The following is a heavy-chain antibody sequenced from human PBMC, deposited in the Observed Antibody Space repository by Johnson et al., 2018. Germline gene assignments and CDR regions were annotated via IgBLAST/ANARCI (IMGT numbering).Heavy chain of an antibody. CDR1: GFTFSYYA. CDR2: ISGSGGGT. D-gene: IGHD6-19*01. V-gene: IGHV3-23*04. Sequence: VQLVQSGGGLVQPGGSLRLSCAASGFTFSYYAMSWVRQAPGKGLEWVSAISGSGGGTYYVDSVKGRFTISRDNSKNTLYLHMNSRRAEDTAGYYRAKGVSSGWYTAYNYFGMDVWGQGTTVTVSS. J-gene: IGHJ6*02. CDR3: AKGVSSGWYTAYNYFGMDV.